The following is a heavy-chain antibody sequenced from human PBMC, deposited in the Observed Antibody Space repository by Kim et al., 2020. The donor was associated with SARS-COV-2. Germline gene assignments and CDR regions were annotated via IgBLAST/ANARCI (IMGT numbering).Heavy chain of an antibody. D-gene: IGHD2-2*01. CDR2: FDPEDGET. J-gene: IGHJ5*02. CDR1: GYTLTELS. CDR3: ATDYCSSTSCYGTWFDP. Sequence: ASVKVSCKVSGYTLTELSMHWVRQAPGKGLEWMGGFDPEDGETIYAQKFQGRVTMTEDTSTDTAYMELSSLSSEDTAVYYCATDYCSSTSCYGTWFDPWGQGTLVTVSS. V-gene: IGHV1-24*01.